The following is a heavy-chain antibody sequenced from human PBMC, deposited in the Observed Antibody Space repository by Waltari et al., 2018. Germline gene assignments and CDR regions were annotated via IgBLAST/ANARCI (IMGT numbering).Heavy chain of an antibody. Sequence: QVHLQESGPGLVRASETLSLTCHVSGASLRGGDWWIWVRQSPGKRLEWVGEIHHRGRTNSNPSLKNRLTLSVDESRNQFFLKITSVTAADTALYFCARANGGLIGSWGQGIVVTVSS. V-gene: IGHV4-4*02. D-gene: IGHD3-16*01. CDR3: ARANGGLIGS. CDR2: IHHRGRT. CDR1: GASLRGGDW. J-gene: IGHJ5*02.